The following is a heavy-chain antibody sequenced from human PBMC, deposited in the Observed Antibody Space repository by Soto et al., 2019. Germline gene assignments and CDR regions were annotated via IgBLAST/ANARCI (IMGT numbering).Heavy chain of an antibody. Sequence: SETLSLTCTVSGGSISSYYWSWIRQPPGKGLEWIGYIYYSGSTNYNPSLKSRVTISVDTSKNQFSLKLSSVTAADTAVYYCARGTPVKKTYYYDSSGSNWFDPWGQGTLVTVSS. V-gene: IGHV4-59*01. CDR2: IYYSGST. CDR3: ARGTPVKKTYYYDSSGSNWFDP. D-gene: IGHD3-22*01. J-gene: IGHJ5*02. CDR1: GGSISSYY.